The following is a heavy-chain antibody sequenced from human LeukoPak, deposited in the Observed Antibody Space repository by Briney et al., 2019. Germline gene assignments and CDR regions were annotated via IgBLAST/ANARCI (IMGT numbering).Heavy chain of an antibody. Sequence: ASVKVSCKASGYTFTGYYMHWVRQAPGQGLEWMGWINPNSGGTNYAQKFQGRVTMTSDASISTAYLQWSSLKASDTAMYYCARLYSNYGFGSGYFDLWGRGTLVTVSS. V-gene: IGHV1-2*02. CDR3: ARLYSNYGFGSGYFDL. CDR2: INPNSGGT. J-gene: IGHJ2*01. CDR1: GYTFTGYY. D-gene: IGHD4-11*01.